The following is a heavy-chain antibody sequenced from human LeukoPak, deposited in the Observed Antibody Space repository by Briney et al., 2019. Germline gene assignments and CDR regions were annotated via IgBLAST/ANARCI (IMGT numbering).Heavy chain of an antibody. CDR3: ARGAGRYYDSSGYYIDF. CDR2: LRYDGSNN. J-gene: IGHJ4*02. CDR1: GFTFSTYW. D-gene: IGHD3-22*01. Sequence: GGSLRLSCVASGFTFSTYWINWVRQAPGKGLEWVAFLRYDGSNNYYAESAKGRFTISRDNSKNMLYLQMNSLRAEDTALYYCARGAGRYYDSSGYYIDFWGQGILVTVSS. V-gene: IGHV3-30*02.